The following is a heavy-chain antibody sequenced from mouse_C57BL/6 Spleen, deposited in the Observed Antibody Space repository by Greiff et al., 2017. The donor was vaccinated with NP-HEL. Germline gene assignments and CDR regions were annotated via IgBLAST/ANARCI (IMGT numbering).Heavy chain of an antibody. CDR1: GYTFTSYW. J-gene: IGHJ1*03. CDR2: IHPNSGST. D-gene: IGHD2-1*01. V-gene: IGHV1-64*01. Sequence: VQLQQPGAELVKPGASVKLSCKASGYTFTSYWMHWVKQRPGQGLEWIGMIHPNSGSTNYNEKFKSKATLTVDKSSSTAYMQLSSLTSEDSAVYYCARGDYGNYVVYWYFDVWGTGTTVTVSS. CDR3: ARGDYGNYVVYWYFDV.